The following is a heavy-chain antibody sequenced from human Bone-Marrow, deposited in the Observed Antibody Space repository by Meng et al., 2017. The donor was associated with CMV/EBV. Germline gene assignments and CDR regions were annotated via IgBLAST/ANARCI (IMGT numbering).Heavy chain of an antibody. Sequence: GGSLRLSCAASGFTVSSNSMSWVRQAPGKGLEWVSLIYSGGNTYYADSVKGRFTISRDNSKNTLYLQMNSLRAEDTAVYYCARDKSSSGWPPDYWGQGTLVTVSS. V-gene: IGHV3-66*02. CDR2: IYSGGNT. CDR1: GFTVSSNS. J-gene: IGHJ4*02. CDR3: ARDKSSSGWPPDY. D-gene: IGHD6-19*01.